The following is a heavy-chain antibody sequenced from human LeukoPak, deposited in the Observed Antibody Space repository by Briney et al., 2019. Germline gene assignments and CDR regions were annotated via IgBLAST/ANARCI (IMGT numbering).Heavy chain of an antibody. CDR2: IYYSGST. CDR3: ARDQTYDYDSGGSSDWFDP. V-gene: IGHV4-61*01. Sequence: TSETLSLTCTVSGGSVSSVTYYWNWIRQPPGEGLEWIGSIYYSGSTNYNPSLKSRVTISVDTSKNQFSLKLTSVTAADTAVYYCARDQTYDYDSGGSSDWFDPWGQGTLVTVSS. D-gene: IGHD3-22*01. J-gene: IGHJ5*02. CDR1: GGSVSSVTYY.